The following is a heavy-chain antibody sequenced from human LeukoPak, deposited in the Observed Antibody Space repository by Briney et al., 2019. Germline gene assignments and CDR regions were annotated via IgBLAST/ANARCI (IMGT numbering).Heavy chain of an antibody. V-gene: IGHV3-30*18. J-gene: IGHJ6*02. CDR3: AKTSGSSWYNYYYGMDV. CDR2: ISYDGSNK. D-gene: IGHD6-13*01. CDR1: GFTFSSYG. Sequence: GGSLRLSCAASGFTFSSYGMHWVRQAPGKGLEGVAVISYDGSNKYYADSVKGRFTISRDNSKNTLYLQMNSLRAEDTAVYYCAKTSGSSWYNYYYGMDVWGQGTTVTVSS.